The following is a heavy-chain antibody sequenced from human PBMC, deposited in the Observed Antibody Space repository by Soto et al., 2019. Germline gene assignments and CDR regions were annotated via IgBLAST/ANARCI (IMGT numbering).Heavy chain of an antibody. CDR2: ISPHNFNK. J-gene: IGHJ4*02. CDR1: GYTFTHFY. CDR3: ARVEGVYVILTGDYKAHHFYY. V-gene: IGHV1-18*01. D-gene: IGHD3-9*01. Sequence: ASVKVSCKASGYTFTHFYIPWVRQAPGQGLEWMGAISPHNFNKNYAQKFRDRLTLTTQKSTNTDYMYLRSLTSDDTAVYCARVEGVYVILTGDYKAHHFYYLGQGVPVTGSS.